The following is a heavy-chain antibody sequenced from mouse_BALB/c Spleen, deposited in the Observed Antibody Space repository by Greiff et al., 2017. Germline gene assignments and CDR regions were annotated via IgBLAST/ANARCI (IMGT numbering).Heavy chain of an antibody. CDR1: GFTFSSFG. CDR3: ARITTVPYYAMDY. V-gene: IGHV5-17*02. D-gene: IGHD1-1*01. J-gene: IGHJ4*01. CDR2: ISSGSSTI. Sequence: VQLKQSGGGLVQPGGSRKLSCAASGFTFSSFGMHWVRQAPEKGLEWVAYISSGSSTIYYADTVKGRFTISRDNPKNTLFLQMTSLRSEDTAMYYCARITTVPYYAMDYWGQGTSVTVSS.